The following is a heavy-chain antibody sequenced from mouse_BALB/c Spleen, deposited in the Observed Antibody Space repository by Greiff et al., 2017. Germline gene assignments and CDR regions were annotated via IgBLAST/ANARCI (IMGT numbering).Heavy chain of an antibody. D-gene: IGHD1-1*01. J-gene: IGHJ3*01. V-gene: IGHV3-2*02. Sequence: EVQLVESGPGLVKPSQSLSLTCTVTGYSITSDYAWNWIRQFPGNKLEWMGYISYSGSTSYNPSLKSRISITRDTSKNQFFLQLNSVTTEDTATYYCARMGTTVVASGRGADWGQGTLVTVSA. CDR1: GYSITSDYA. CDR2: ISYSGST. CDR3: ARMGTTVVASGRGAD.